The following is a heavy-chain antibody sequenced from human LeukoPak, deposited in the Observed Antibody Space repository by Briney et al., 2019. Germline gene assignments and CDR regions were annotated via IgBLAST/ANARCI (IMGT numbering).Heavy chain of an antibody. D-gene: IGHD2-2*01. J-gene: IGHJ3*02. V-gene: IGHV4-39*01. CDR3: ASLFDYCSSTSCAAFDI. Sequence: PSETLSLTCTVSGGSISSSSYYWGWIRQPPGKGLEWIGRIYYSGSTYYNPSLKSRVTISVYTSKNQFSLKLSSVTAADTAVYYCASLFDYCSSTSCAAFDIWGQGTMVTVSS. CDR2: IYYSGST. CDR1: GGSISSSSYY.